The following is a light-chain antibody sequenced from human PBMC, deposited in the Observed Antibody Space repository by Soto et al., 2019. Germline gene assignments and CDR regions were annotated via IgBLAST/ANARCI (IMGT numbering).Light chain of an antibody. J-gene: IGLJ1*01. CDR2: EVS. CDR1: SSDVGGYNY. Sequence: QSALTQPASVSGSPGQSITISCTGTSSDVGGYNYVSWYQQHPGKAPKLIIYEVSNRPSGVSHRFSGSKSGNTASLTISGLQAEDEADYYCSSYTISSTLEVFGTGTKLTVL. CDR3: SSYTISSTLEV. V-gene: IGLV2-14*01.